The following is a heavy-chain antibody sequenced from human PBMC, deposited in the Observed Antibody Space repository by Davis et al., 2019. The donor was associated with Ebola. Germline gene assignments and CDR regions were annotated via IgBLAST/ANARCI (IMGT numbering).Heavy chain of an antibody. J-gene: IGHJ5*02. CDR2: IYYSGST. CDR3: ARGGVNWFDP. V-gene: IGHV4-61*05. CDR1: GGSISSSSYY. Sequence: SETLSLTCTVSGGSISSSSYYWGWIRQHPGKGLEWIGYIYYSGSTNYNPSLKSRLSMSVDTSKNQFSLKLSSVSAADAAIYYCARGGVNWFDPWGQGILVTVSS.